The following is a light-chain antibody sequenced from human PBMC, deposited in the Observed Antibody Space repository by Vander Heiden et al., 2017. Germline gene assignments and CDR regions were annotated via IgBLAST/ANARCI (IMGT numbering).Light chain of an antibody. CDR2: KVS. Sequence: DVVMTQSLLSLPVTLGQPASISCRSSQSLVYSDGNTYLNWFQQRPGQSPRRLIYKVSNRDAGVPDRVSGSGSGTDFTLKSSRVEAEDVGVYYCMQGTPYTFGQGTKLEIK. CDR1: QSLVYSDGNTY. V-gene: IGKV2-30*01. J-gene: IGKJ2*01. CDR3: MQGTPYT.